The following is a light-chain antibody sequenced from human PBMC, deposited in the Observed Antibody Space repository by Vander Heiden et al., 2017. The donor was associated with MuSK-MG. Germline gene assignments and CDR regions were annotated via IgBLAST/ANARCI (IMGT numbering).Light chain of an antibody. CDR2: RQS. J-gene: IGLJ2*01. CDR3: NTRDRSGHQML. CDR1: FLRGYY. V-gene: IGLV3-19*01. Sequence: SSELTQDPAVSVALGQTVTITCQGAFLRGYYANWYQQRPGQAPVLVIFRQSNRPSGIPDRFSGSRSGNTASLTITGAQGEDEADYYCNTRDRSGHQMLFGGGTKLTVL.